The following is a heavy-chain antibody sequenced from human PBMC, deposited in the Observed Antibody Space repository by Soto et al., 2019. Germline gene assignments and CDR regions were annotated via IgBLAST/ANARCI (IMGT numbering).Heavy chain of an antibody. J-gene: IGHJ6*02. V-gene: IGHV3-30*18. D-gene: IGHD6-6*01. CDR3: AKDSSSSPYYYYGMDV. CDR1: GFTFSSYG. Sequence: GGSLRLSWAASGFTFSSYGMHWVRQAPGKGLEWVAVISYDGSNKYYADSVKGRFTISRDNSKNTLYLQMNSLRAEDTAVYYCAKDSSSSPYYYYGMDVWGHGTTVTVSS. CDR2: ISYDGSNK.